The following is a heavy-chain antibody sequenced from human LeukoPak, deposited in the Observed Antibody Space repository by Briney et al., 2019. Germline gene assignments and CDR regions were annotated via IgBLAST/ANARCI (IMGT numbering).Heavy chain of an antibody. J-gene: IGHJ4*02. V-gene: IGHV6-1*01. CDR3: ARWQHDTAFFDY. Sequence: SQTLSLTCALSGDSFSSNSAAWNWIRQSPSRGLEWLGRTSYRSKWYNNYAVSVKSRITINPDTSKNQFSLQLKSVTPEDTAVYYCARWQHDTAFFDYWGQGTLVTVSS. CDR2: TSYRSKWYN. CDR1: GDSFSSNSAA. D-gene: IGHD1-1*01.